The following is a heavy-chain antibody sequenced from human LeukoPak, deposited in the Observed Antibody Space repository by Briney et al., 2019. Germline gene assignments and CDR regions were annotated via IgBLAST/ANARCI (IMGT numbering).Heavy chain of an antibody. CDR3: ASSQTVWELGL. CDR2: IYSGGST. J-gene: IGHJ4*02. D-gene: IGHD1-26*01. V-gene: IGHV3-53*01. CDR1: GFTVSSNY. Sequence: GGSLRLSCAASGFTVSSNYTSWVRQAPGKGLEWVSVIYSGGSTYYADSVKGRFTISRDNSKNTLYLQMNSLRAEDTAVYYCASSQTVWELGLWGQGTLVTVSS.